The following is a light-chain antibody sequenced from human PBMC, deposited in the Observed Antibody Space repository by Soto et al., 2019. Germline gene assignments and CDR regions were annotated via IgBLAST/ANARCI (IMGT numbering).Light chain of an antibody. Sequence: QSALTQPASVSGFPGRSIAISCTGTSSDVGAYDFVSWYQQHPDKAPKLLIYEVSNRPSGVSDRFSGSKSVNTATLTISGLQAEDEADYYCSSHTTSNTRVFGTGTKVTVL. CDR2: EVS. CDR1: SSDVGAYDF. V-gene: IGLV2-14*03. J-gene: IGLJ1*01. CDR3: SSHTTSNTRV.